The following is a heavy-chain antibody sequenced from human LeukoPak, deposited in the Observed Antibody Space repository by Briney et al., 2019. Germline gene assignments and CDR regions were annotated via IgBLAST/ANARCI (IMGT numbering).Heavy chain of an antibody. D-gene: IGHD5-18*01. J-gene: IGHJ6*03. CDR3: ARQYRGGGLAVTLGHYYYHYYMDV. CDR1: GASISSYY. Sequence: PSETLSLTCAVSGASISSYYWSWIRQPPGKGLEYIGYIYSSGRTNYNPSLKSRVTISVDTSKNQFSLKLSSVTAADTAVYYCARQYRGGGLAVTLGHYYYHYYMDVWGRGTTVTVSS. V-gene: IGHV4-59*01. CDR2: IYSSGRT.